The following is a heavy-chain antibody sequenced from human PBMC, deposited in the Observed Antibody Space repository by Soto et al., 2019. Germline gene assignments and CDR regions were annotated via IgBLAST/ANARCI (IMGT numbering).Heavy chain of an antibody. V-gene: IGHV3-23*01. CDR3: AKEGPRITIFGSVIDYMDV. CDR1: GFTFSSYA. D-gene: IGHD3-3*01. CDR2: ISGSGGST. Sequence: SLRLSCAASGFTFSSYAMSWVRQAPGKGLEWVSAISGSGGSTYYADSVKGRFTISRDNSKNTLYLQMNSLRAEDTAVYYCAKEGPRITIFGSVIDYMDVWGKGTTVTVSS. J-gene: IGHJ6*03.